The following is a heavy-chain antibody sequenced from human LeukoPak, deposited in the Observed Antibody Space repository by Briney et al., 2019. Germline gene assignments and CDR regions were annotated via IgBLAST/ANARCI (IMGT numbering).Heavy chain of an antibody. CDR2: IYSGGST. V-gene: IGHV3-66*01. D-gene: IGHD2-2*01. CDR1: GFTVSSNY. Sequence: GGSLRLSCAASGFTVSSNYMSWVRQAPGKGLEWVSVIYSGGSTYYADSVKGRFTISRDNSKNTLCLQMNSLRAEDTAVYYCARRPAAKYYYYGMDVWGQGTTVTVSS. CDR3: ARRPAAKYYYYGMDV. J-gene: IGHJ6*02.